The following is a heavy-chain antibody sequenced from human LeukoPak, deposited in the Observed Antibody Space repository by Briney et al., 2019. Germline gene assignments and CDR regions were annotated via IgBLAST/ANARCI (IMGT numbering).Heavy chain of an antibody. Sequence: GRSLRLSCAASGFTFSSYAMHWVRQAPGKGLEWVAVISYDGSNKYYADSVKGRFTISRDNSKNTLYLQMNSLRAEDTAVYYCAKDRGTYQLLYMDYWGQGTLVTVSS. CDR1: GFTFSSYA. J-gene: IGHJ4*02. CDR3: AKDRGTYQLLYMDY. CDR2: ISYDGSNK. V-gene: IGHV3-30-3*01. D-gene: IGHD2-2*02.